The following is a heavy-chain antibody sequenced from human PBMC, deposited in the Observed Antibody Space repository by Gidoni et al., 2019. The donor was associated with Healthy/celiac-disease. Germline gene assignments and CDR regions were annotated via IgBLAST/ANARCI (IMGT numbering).Heavy chain of an antibody. CDR3: ARDHYDFWSANGWYFDY. D-gene: IGHD3-3*01. Sequence: QVQLQESGPGLVKPSETLSLTCTVSGGSISSYYWSWIRQPAGKGLEWIGRIYTSGSTNYNPSLKSRVTMSVDTSKNQFSLKLSSVTAADTAVYYCARDHYDFWSANGWYFDYWGQGTLVTVSS. CDR1: GGSISSYY. J-gene: IGHJ4*02. CDR2: IYTSGST. V-gene: IGHV4-4*07.